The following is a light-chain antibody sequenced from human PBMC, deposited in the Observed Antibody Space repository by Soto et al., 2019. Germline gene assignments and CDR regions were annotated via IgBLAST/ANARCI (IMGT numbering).Light chain of an antibody. V-gene: IGKV3-11*01. J-gene: IGKJ3*01. CDR1: QSVSSY. CDR3: QQRSNWPLFT. CDR2: DAS. Sequence: EIVLTQSPATLSLSPGERATLSCRASQSVSSYLAWYQQKPGQAPRLLIYDASNRATGIPARFSGSGSGTDCTLTISSLEPEDCAVYYCQQRSNWPLFTFGRGTKVDIK.